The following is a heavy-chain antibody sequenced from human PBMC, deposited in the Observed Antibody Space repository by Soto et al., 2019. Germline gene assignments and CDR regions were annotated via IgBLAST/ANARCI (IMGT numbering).Heavy chain of an antibody. CDR2: IYHSGST. D-gene: IGHD6-19*01. Sequence: SETLSLTCAVSGGSISSSNWWSWVRQPPGKGLEWIGEIYHSGSTNYNPSLKSRVAISVDKSKNQFSLKLSSVTAADTAVYYCASGGPYSSGWYVVYWGQGTLVTVSS. CDR1: GGSISSSNW. V-gene: IGHV4-4*02. J-gene: IGHJ4*02. CDR3: ASGGPYSSGWYVVY.